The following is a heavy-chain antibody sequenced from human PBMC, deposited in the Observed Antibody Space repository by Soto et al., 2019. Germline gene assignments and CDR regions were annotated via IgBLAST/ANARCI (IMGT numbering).Heavy chain of an antibody. V-gene: IGHV3-30*18. CDR2: ISYDGSNK. CDR1: GFTFSSYG. D-gene: IGHD6-6*01. J-gene: IGHJ2*01. Sequence: QVQLVESGGGVVQPGRSLRLSCAASGFTFSSYGMHWVRQAPGKGLEWVAVISYDGSNKYYADSVKGRFTISRDNSKNTLYLQMNSLRAEDTAVYYCAKEGASIEARWYFDLWGRGNLVTVSS. CDR3: AKEGASIEARWYFDL.